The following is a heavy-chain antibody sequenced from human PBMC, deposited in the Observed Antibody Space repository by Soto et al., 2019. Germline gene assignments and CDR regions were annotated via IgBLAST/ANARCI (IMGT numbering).Heavy chain of an antibody. CDR3: ARDGGLLTASWHYDL. Sequence: QVQLVQSGADVKKPGTSVKVSCKAAGYSFTNYCMYWVRQAPGQGLEWMGMINPRTGSTRYAQKFQDRVTLTRDKSTTTVYMELRTLISVDTAVYYCARDGGLLTASWHYDLWGPGTLVTVSS. V-gene: IGHV1-46*01. J-gene: IGHJ2*01. D-gene: IGHD2-15*01. CDR1: GYSFTNYC. CDR2: INPRTGST.